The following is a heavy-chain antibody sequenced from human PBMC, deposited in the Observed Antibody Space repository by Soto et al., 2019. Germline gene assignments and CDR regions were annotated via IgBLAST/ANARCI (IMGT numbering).Heavy chain of an antibody. CDR2: MNPNSGNT. V-gene: IGHV1-8*01. J-gene: IGHJ6*04. CDR1: GYTFTSYD. Sequence: ASVKVSCKASGYTFTSYDINWVRQATGQGLEWMGWMNPNSGNTGYAQKFQGRVTMTRNTSISTAYMELSSLRSEDTAVYYCARDSFWSGSYSQGGWGKGTTVTVSS. D-gene: IGHD3-3*01. CDR3: ARDSFWSGSYSQGG.